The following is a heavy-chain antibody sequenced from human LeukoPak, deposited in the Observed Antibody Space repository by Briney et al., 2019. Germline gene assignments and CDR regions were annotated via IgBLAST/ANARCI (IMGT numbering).Heavy chain of an antibody. CDR2: IYHTGSA. CDR3: ARYCTSTTCILRGFDY. V-gene: IGHV4-38-2*01. D-gene: IGHD2-2*01. J-gene: IGHJ4*02. CDR1: GYSFTSGHY. Sequence: PSETLYLTCSVSGYSFTSGHYWGWIRRPPGKGLEWIANIYHTGSAHYNPSLKSRVTISVDTSKSQFSLKLSSVTAADTAVYYCARYCTSTTCILRGFDYWGQGTLVTVSS.